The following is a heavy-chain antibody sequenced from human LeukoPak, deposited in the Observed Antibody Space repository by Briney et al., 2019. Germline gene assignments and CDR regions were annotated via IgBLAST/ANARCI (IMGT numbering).Heavy chain of an antibody. CDR3: ASPNLRRSGRGYYYYMDV. Sequence: PSETLSLTCTVSGGSISSTTYYWGWIRQPPGKGLEWIGSMSYRGTTYYNPSLKSRVTISVDTSKNQFSLKLSSVTAADTAVYYCASPNLRRSGRGYYYYMDVWGKGTTVTVSS. CDR1: GGSISSTTYY. CDR2: MSYRGTT. J-gene: IGHJ6*03. D-gene: IGHD2-15*01. V-gene: IGHV4-39*07.